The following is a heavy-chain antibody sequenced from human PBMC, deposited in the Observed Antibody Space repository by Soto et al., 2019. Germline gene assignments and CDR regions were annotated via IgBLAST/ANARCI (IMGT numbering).Heavy chain of an antibody. CDR2: IIPIFGTA. D-gene: IGHD3-3*01. V-gene: IGHV1-69*12. CDR1: GGTFSSYA. Sequence: QVQLVQSGAEVKKPGSSVKVSCKASGGTFSSYAISWVRQAPGQGREWMGGIIPIFGTANYAQKFQGRVTITADESTSTADMELSSLRSEDTAVYYCARDYDFWSGYGPNGMDVWGQGTTVTVSS. J-gene: IGHJ6*02. CDR3: ARDYDFWSGYGPNGMDV.